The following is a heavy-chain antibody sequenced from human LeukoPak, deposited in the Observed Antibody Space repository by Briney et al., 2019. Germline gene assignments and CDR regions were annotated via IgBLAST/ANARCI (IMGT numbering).Heavy chain of an antibody. CDR1: GFTLSDYY. CDR2: ISSSGSTI. Sequence: PGGSLRLSCAASGFTLSDYYMSGIRQAPGKGLECWSYISSSGSTIYYADYVKGRFTLSRDNAKQSLYLQMKSPRAENTDVYYCARAPGRRYDSSGYSDYWGQGTLVTVSS. CDR3: ARAPGRRYDSSGYSDY. J-gene: IGHJ4*02. V-gene: IGHV3-11*01. D-gene: IGHD3-22*01.